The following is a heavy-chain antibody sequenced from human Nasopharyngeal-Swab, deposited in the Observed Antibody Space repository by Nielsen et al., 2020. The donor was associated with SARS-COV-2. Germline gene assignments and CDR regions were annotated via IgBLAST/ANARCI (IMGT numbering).Heavy chain of an antibody. CDR1: GGSISSGGYY. Sequence: LRLSCTVSGGSISSGGYYWSWIRQPPGKGLEWIGYIYYSGSTYYNPSLKSRVTISVDTSKNQFSLKLSSVTAADTAVYYCAREVVPAAIPYYYYGVDVWGQGTTVTVSS. CDR2: IYYSGST. CDR3: AREVVPAAIPYYYYGVDV. J-gene: IGHJ6*02. D-gene: IGHD2-2*01. V-gene: IGHV4-31*03.